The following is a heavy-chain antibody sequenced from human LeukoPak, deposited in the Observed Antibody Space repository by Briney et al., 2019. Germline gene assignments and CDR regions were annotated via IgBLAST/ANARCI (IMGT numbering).Heavy chain of an antibody. V-gene: IGHV1-18*01. CDR1: GYNFINFG. D-gene: IGHD5-18*01. CDR3: AREPTAMVSFNWFDP. Sequence: ASVKASCKGTGYNFINFGISWVRQAPGQGPEWMGWISPYNGNTNYAHKFQGRVTMTADTSTSTAYMELRTLRSDDTAMYYCAREPTAMVSFNWFDPWGQGTLSPSPQ. CDR2: ISPYNGNT. J-gene: IGHJ5*01.